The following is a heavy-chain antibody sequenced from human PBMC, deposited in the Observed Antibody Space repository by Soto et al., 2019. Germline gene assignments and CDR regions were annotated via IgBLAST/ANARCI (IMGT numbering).Heavy chain of an antibody. CDR2: ISGDGSAI. V-gene: IGHV3-48*02. J-gene: IGHJ4*02. CDR3: ARDSGYDYRLDF. CDR1: LFTFTSHA. Sequence: SVWSLRLSCFGSLFTFTSHAINWVRQTPGKGLEWISYISGDGSAIYEADSVKGRFTVSRDNAKHSLYLQMNSLRDEDTAVYYCARDSGYDYRLDFWGRGALVTVSS. D-gene: IGHD5-12*01.